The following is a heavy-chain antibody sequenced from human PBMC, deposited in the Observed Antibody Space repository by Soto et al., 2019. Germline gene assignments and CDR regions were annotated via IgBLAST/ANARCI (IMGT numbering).Heavy chain of an antibody. J-gene: IGHJ4*02. D-gene: IGHD2-21*01. CDR2: ISPKSTYR. V-gene: IGHV3-11*06. CDR3: ARGGGGGLFEH. CDR1: GFPFSDYY. Sequence: GGSLRLSCATSGFPFSDYYMSWIRQAPGKGLEWLSHISPKSTYRNYADSGKGRFTISRDNTKSSLFLQMNSLGVEDTAVYYCARGGGGGLFEHWGQGVLVTVSS.